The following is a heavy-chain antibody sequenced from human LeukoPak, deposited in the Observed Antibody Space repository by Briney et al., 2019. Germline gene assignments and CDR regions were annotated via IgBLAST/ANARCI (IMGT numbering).Heavy chain of an antibody. CDR3: AIRDYVWGSFPH. CDR1: GFTFSDYY. Sequence: GGSLRLSCAASGFTFSDYYMSWIRQAPGKGLEWVSYVSSSGSTIYYADSVKGRFTISRDNAKNSLYLQMNSLRAEDTAVYYCAIRDYVWGSFPHWGQGTLVTVSS. V-gene: IGHV3-11*01. CDR2: VSSSGSTI. D-gene: IGHD3-16*01. J-gene: IGHJ1*01.